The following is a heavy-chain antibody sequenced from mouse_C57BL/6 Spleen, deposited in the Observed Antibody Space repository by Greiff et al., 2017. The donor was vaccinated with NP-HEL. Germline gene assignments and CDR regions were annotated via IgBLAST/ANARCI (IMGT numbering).Heavy chain of an antibody. CDR1: GYTFTSYW. V-gene: IGHV1-69*01. J-gene: IGHJ4*01. D-gene: IGHD4-1*01. CDR2: IDPSDSYT. CDR3: ARSSGHYAKDY. Sequence: QVQLQQPGAELVMPGASVKLSCKASGYTFTSYWMHWVKQRPGQGLEWIGEIDPSDSYTNYNQKFKGKSTLTVDKSSSTAYMQLSSLTSEDSAVYYCARSSGHYAKDYWGQGTSVTVSS.